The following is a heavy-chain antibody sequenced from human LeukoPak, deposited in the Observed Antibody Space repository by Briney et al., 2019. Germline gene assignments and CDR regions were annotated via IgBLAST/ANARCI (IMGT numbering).Heavy chain of an antibody. D-gene: IGHD3-3*01. J-gene: IGHJ4*02. CDR3: ARPHYDFWSGYYKRDYYFDY. CDR1: GYTFTSYY. CDR2: INPNSGGT. V-gene: IGHV1-2*02. Sequence: ASVTVSCKASGYTFTSYYMHWVRQAPGQGLEWMGWINPNSGGTNYAQKFQGRVTMTRDTSISTAYMELSRLRSDDTAVYYCARPHYDFWSGYYKRDYYFDYWGQGTLVTVSS.